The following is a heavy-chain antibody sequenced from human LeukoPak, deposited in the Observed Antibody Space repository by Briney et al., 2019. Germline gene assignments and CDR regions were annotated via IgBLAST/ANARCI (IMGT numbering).Heavy chain of an antibody. V-gene: IGHV4-61*02. D-gene: IGHD2-2*01. CDR3: AREQRRYCSSTSCYAFDI. CDR2: IYTSGST. Sequence: SETLSLTCTVSGGSISSGSYYWSWIRQPAGKGLEWIGRIYTSGSTNYNPSLKSQVTISVDTSKNQFSLKLSSVTAADTAVYYCAREQRRYCSSTSCYAFDIWGQGTMVTVSS. CDR1: GGSISSGSYY. J-gene: IGHJ3*02.